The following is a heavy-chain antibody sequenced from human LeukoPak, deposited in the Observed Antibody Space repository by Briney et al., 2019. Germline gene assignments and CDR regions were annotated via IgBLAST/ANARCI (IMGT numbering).Heavy chain of an antibody. CDR3: ARSTTVVTQFDY. CDR1: GFTSSSYS. CDR2: ISSSSSYI. D-gene: IGHD4-23*01. Sequence: GGSLRLSCAASGFTSSSYSMNWVRQAPGKGLEWVSSISSSSSYIYYGDSVKGRFTISRDNAKNSLYLQMNSLRAEDTAVYYCARSTTVVTQFDYWGQGTLVTVSS. J-gene: IGHJ4*02. V-gene: IGHV3-21*01.